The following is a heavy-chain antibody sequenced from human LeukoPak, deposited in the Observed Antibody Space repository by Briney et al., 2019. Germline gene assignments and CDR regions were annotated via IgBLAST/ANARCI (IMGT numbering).Heavy chain of an antibody. J-gene: IGHJ4*02. CDR2: INDGNGRT. V-gene: IGHV1-3*01. Sequence: ASVKLSYTASGYSFSDYAVQWVRQAPGQRLESMRWINDGNGRTEYSQNFQGRATITRDRSANTAYMELSSLRSEDTSIYYCARGRWTATETTYYLDHWGQGTLVTVAS. CDR3: ARGRWTATETTYYLDH. D-gene: IGHD4-17*01. CDR1: GYSFSDYA.